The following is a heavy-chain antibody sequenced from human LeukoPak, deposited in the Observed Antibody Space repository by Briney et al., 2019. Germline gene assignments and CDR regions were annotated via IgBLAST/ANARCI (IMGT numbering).Heavy chain of an antibody. V-gene: IGHV1-8*01. CDR1: GYTFTSYD. J-gene: IGHJ3*02. Sequence: ASVKVSCKASGYTFTSYDINWVRQATGQGLEWIGWMNPNSGNTGYAQKFQGRVTMTRNTSISTAYMELSSLRSEDTAVYYCARMGLKYQLLYPDDAFDIWGQGTMVTVSS. D-gene: IGHD2-2*02. CDR3: ARMGLKYQLLYPDDAFDI. CDR2: MNPNSGNT.